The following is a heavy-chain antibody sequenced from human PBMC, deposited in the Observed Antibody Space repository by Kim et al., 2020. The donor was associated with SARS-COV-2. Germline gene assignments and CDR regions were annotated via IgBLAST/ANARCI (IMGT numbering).Heavy chain of an antibody. CDR2: IYSDGSAT. Sequence: GGSLRLSCAASGFSFSSSWMHWVRQAPGKGLVWVSRIYSDGSATTYADSVKGRFTISRDNAKNTLYLQMNSLRAEDTAFCARDSSYALAVWSQGTTVTVS. V-gene: IGHV3-74*01. CDR1: GFSFSSSW. J-gene: IGHJ6*02. CDR3: ARDSSYALAV.